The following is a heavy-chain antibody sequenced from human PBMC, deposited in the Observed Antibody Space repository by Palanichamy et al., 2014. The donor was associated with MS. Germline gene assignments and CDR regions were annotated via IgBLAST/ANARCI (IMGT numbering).Heavy chain of an antibody. Sequence: QVQLVQSGAEVKRPGSSVKVSCKASGGTFHDYAITWVRQAPGQGLEWMGGTIPMFTTPRYAQKFLGRVTITADESTTTEESTTTVYMELSSLTSEDTAMYYCARGGAYCSGGGCYSGWFDPWGQGTLVTVSS. CDR1: GGTFHDYA. CDR2: TIPMFTTP. V-gene: IGHV1-69*01. D-gene: IGHD2-15*01. CDR3: ARGGAYCSGGGCYSGWFDP. J-gene: IGHJ5*02.